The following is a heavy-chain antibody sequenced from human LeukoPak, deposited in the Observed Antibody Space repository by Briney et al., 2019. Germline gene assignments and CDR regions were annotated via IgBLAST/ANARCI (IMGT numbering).Heavy chain of an antibody. CDR2: ISYDGSNK. CDR3: ARDPSANGFDH. Sequence: QPGRSLGLSCVASRFSFSSYDMHWVRQAPGKGLEWVAMISYDGSNKYYADSVKGRFTISRDNSKNTLFLQMNSLRAVDTAVYYCARDPSANGFDHWGQGTLVTVSA. J-gene: IGHJ5*02. V-gene: IGHV3-30-3*01. D-gene: IGHD1-26*01. CDR1: RFSFSSYD.